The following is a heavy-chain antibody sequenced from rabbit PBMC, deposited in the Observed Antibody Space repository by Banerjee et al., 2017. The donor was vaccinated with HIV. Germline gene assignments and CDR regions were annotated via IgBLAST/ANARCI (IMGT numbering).Heavy chain of an antibody. CDR3: ARTLTYAGYAGYGYGKYL. V-gene: IGHV1S40*01. D-gene: IGHD6-1*01. CDR2: IYAGSSGST. J-gene: IGHJ6*01. CDR1: GFSFSSSYW. Sequence: QSLEESGGDLVKPGASLTLTCTASGFSFSSSYWICWVRQAPGKGLEWVACIYAGSSGSTYYASWAKGRFTISKTSSTTVTLQMTSLTAADTATYFCARTLTYAGYAGYGYGKYLWGPGTLVTVS.